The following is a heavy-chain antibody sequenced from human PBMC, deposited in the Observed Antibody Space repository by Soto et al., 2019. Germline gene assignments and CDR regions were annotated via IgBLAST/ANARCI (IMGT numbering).Heavy chain of an antibody. CDR2: ISNSGGST. J-gene: IGHJ4*02. CDR3: AKDFYYDFWSGYSGFDF. D-gene: IGHD3-3*01. CDR1: GFTFSSYA. V-gene: IGHV3-23*01. Sequence: GGSLRLSCAASGFTFSSYAMSWVRQAPGKGLEWVSAISNSGGSTYYADSVKGRFTISRDNSKNTLFLQMNSLRAEDTAVYYCAKDFYYDFWSGYSGFDFWGQGTLVTVSS.